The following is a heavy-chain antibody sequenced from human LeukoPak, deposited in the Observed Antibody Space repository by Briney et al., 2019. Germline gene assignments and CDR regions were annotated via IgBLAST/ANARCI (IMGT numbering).Heavy chain of an antibody. D-gene: IGHD3-10*01. V-gene: IGHV3-23*01. Sequence: PGGSLRLSCGASGFTFSNYAMSWVRQAPGKGLEWVSAISDSGNSTYYAGSMKGRFTISRDNSKNTLYLQMNSLRAEDTAVYYCAKGLDYYGSGSYRDYYYYYGTDAWGQGTTVTVSS. CDR3: AKGLDYYGSGSYRDYYYYYGTDA. CDR1: GFTFSNYA. CDR2: ISDSGNST. J-gene: IGHJ6*02.